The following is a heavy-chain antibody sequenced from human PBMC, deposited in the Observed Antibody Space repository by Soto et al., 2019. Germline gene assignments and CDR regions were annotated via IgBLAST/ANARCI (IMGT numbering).Heavy chain of an antibody. CDR3: ARDIHRGGAAWFDP. CDR2: IYYSGST. D-gene: IGHD2-15*01. V-gene: IGHV4-59*01. CDR1: GGSISSYY. Sequence: SETLSLTCTVSGGSISSYYWSWIRQPPGKGLEWIGYIYYSGSTNYNPSLKSRVTISVDTSKNQFSLKLSSVTAADTAVYYCARDIHRGGAAWFDPWGQGTLVTVSS. J-gene: IGHJ5*02.